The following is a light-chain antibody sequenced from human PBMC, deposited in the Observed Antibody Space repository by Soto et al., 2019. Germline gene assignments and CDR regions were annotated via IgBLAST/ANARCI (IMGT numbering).Light chain of an antibody. Sequence: QSALTQPPSASGSPGQSVTISCTGTSSDVGGYNYVSWYQQHPGKAPKLMIYEVSKRPSGVPDRFSGSKSGNTASLTVSVLQADDEADYYCSSYAGSNNFDVFGTGTKLT. V-gene: IGLV2-8*01. CDR2: EVS. J-gene: IGLJ1*01. CDR3: SSYAGSNNFDV. CDR1: SSDVGGYNY.